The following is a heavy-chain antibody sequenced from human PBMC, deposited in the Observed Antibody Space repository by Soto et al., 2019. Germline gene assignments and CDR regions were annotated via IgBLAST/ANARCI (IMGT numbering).Heavy chain of an antibody. J-gene: IGHJ4*02. D-gene: IGHD4-17*01. CDR3: AKSQVEYGTFDY. CDR2: ISGSGGST. CDR1: RFIFSSYG. V-gene: IGHV3-23*01. Sequence: EVQVLESGGGLIQPGGTLRLSCAASRFIFSSYGMSWVRQAPGKGLEWVSGISGSGGSTWYADSVKGRFTISRDNSKKTLYLQMSSLRVDDTAVYYCAKSQVEYGTFDYWGQGTLVTVSS.